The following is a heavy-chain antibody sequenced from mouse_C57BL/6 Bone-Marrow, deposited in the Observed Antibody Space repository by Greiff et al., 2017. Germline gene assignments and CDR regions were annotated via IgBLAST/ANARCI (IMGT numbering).Heavy chain of an antibody. J-gene: IGHJ2*01. Sequence: EVQLQQSGAELVRPGASVKLSCTASGFNIKDDYMHWVKQRPEQGLEWIGWIDPENGDTEYASKFQGKVTITADKASNTAYLQLSSLTSEDTAVYYCTTVYYYGSSPYYFDYWGQGTTLTVSS. CDR1: GFNIKDDY. D-gene: IGHD1-1*01. CDR3: TTVYYYGSSPYYFDY. CDR2: IDPENGDT. V-gene: IGHV14-4*01.